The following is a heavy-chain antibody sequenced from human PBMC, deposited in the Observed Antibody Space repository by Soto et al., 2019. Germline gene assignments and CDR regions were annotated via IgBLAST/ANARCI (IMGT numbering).Heavy chain of an antibody. CDR1: GFTFSSYA. D-gene: IGHD2-15*01. CDR3: ARMASFYCSGGSCYPTYGMDV. CDR2: ISYDGSNK. Sequence: QVQLVESGGGVVQPGRSLRLSCAASGFTFSSYAMHWVRQAPGKGLEWVAVISYDGSNKYYADSVKGRFTISRDNSKNTLYLKMNSLRAEDTAVHYCARMASFYCSGGSCYPTYGMDVWGQGTTVTVSS. J-gene: IGHJ6*02. V-gene: IGHV3-30-3*01.